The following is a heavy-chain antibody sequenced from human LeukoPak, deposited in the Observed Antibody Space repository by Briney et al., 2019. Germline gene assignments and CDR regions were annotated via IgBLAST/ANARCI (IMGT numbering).Heavy chain of an antibody. Sequence: GGSLRLSCAASGFTFSSYEMNWVRQPPGKGLEWVSYISARSSSIYYADSVKGRFTISRDNANNSLHLQMNSLRVEDTAVYFCAREGYYSGTYMTNWGQGILVIVSS. J-gene: IGHJ4*02. CDR1: GFTFSSYE. CDR2: ISARSSSI. D-gene: IGHD3-10*01. V-gene: IGHV3-48*03. CDR3: AREGYYSGTYMTN.